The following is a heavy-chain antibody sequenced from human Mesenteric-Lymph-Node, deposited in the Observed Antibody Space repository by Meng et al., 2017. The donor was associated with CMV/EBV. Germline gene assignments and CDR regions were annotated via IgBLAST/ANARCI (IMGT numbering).Heavy chain of an antibody. D-gene: IGHD3-10*01. CDR3: ARDVLLWFGESSQINWFDP. CDR2: MNPNSGNT. CDR1: FTSYE. V-gene: IGHV1-8*01. J-gene: IGHJ5*02. Sequence: FTSYEINWVRQATGQGLEWMGWMNPNSGNTGYAQKFQGRVTMTRNTSISTAYMELSSLRSEDTAVYYCARDVLLWFGESSQINWFDPWGQGTLVTVSS.